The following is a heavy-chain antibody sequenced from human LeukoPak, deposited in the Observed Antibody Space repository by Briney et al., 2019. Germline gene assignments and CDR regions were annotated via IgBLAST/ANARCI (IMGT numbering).Heavy chain of an antibody. Sequence: GGSLRLSCAASGFTFTSFAMSWVRQAPGRGLEWVANIKQDGSEKHYVDSVKGRFTISRDNGKNSLYLQMNSLRAEDTAVYYCAREKGIMVREMALDIWGQGTMVTVSS. V-gene: IGHV3-7*03. D-gene: IGHD3-10*01. CDR3: AREKGIMVREMALDI. CDR1: GFTFTSFA. J-gene: IGHJ3*02. CDR2: IKQDGSEK.